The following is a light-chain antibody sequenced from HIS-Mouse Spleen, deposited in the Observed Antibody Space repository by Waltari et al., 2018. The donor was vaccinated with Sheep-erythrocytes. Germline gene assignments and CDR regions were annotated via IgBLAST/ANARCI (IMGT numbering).Light chain of an antibody. CDR2: EVS. CDR1: SSDVGGYNY. Sequence: QSALTQPRSVSGSPGQSVTISCTGTSSDVGGYNYVSWYQQHPGKAPKLMIYEVSKRPSGVPDRFSGSKSVNTASLTISGLQAEDEADYYCCSYAGSYNHVFATGTKVTVL. V-gene: IGLV2-11*01. J-gene: IGLJ1*01. CDR3: CSYAGSYNHV.